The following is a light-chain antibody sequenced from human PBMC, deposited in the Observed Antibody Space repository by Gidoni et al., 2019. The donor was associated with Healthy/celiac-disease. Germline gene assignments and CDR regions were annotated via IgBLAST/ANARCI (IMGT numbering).Light chain of an antibody. J-gene: IGKJ4*01. V-gene: IGKV1-33*01. CDR2: DAS. CDR3: QQYDNRPPLT. Sequence: DIQMTQSPSSLSASVGDRVTITCQASQDISNYLNWYQQKPGKAPKLLIYDASNLETGVPSRFSGSGSGTDFTFTISSLQPEDIATYYCQQYDNRPPLTFGEGTKVEIK. CDR1: QDISNY.